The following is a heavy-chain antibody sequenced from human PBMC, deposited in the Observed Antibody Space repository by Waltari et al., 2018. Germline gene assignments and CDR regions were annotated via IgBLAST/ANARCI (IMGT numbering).Heavy chain of an antibody. Sequence: QVQLQESGPGLVKPSETLSLTCTVSGGSISSYYWSWIRQPAGKGLEWIGRIYTSGSPNYNPALKSRVTMSVDTSKNQFSLKLSSVTAADTAVYYCATEIAVAGTWVLDYWGQGTLVTVSS. CDR1: GGSISSYY. CDR2: IYTSGSP. CDR3: ATEIAVAGTWVLDY. D-gene: IGHD6-19*01. V-gene: IGHV4-4*07. J-gene: IGHJ4*02.